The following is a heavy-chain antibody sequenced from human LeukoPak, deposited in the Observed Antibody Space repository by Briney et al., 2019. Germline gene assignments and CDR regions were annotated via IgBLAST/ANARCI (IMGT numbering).Heavy chain of an antibody. CDR1: GASVSSSH. CDR2: VDYNGGT. J-gene: IGHJ4*02. CDR3: ARGFYEPFDR. V-gene: IGHV4-59*02. D-gene: IGHD2/OR15-2a*01. Sequence: ASETLSLTGTVSGASVSSSHWNWVRQPPGKGLEWIGNVDYNGGTKYNPSLKSRVTMSLDTSKNQFSLKLKFVTAADTALYYCARGFYEPFDRWGQGTLVTVSS.